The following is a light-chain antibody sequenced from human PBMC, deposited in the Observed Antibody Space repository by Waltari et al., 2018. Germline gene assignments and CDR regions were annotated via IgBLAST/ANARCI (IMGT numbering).Light chain of an antibody. CDR1: NSDVGAYQY. CDR2: DVS. Sequence: QSALTQPASVSGSPGQSITISCTGTNSDVGAYQYVSWYQQNPGKAPKLIIFDVSRLPSGVSYRFSGAKSGSTASLTISGLQAGDEADYYCSSYTTSATWGFGGGTRVAV. V-gene: IGLV2-14*03. CDR3: SSYTTSATWG. J-gene: IGLJ3*02.